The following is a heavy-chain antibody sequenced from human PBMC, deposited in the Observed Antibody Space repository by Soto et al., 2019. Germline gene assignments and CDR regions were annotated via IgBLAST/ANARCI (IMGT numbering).Heavy chain of an antibody. D-gene: IGHD6-19*01. J-gene: IGHJ4*02. CDR2: IYSSGST. CDR3: ASSYTVAGNFDY. Sequence: QVQLQESGPGLVKPSETLSLTCTVSGGSIRSYYWSWIRQPAGKGLEWIGRIYSSGSTNYNPSLKSRVTMSVDTSKNQFSLKLSSVTAADTAVYYCASSYTVAGNFDYWGQGTLVTVSS. CDR1: GGSIRSYY. V-gene: IGHV4-4*07.